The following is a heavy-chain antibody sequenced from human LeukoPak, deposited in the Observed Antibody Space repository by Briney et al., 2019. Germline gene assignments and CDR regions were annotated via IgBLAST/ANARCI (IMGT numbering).Heavy chain of an antibody. CDR1: GGSISSSSYY. CDR2: IYYSGST. Sequence: SETLSLTCTVSGGSISSSSYYWGWIRQPPGKGLEWIGSIYYSGSTYYNPSLKSRVTISVDTSKNQFSLKLSSVTAADTAVYYCARDNIAALRYDAFDIWGQGTMVTVSS. V-gene: IGHV4-39*07. J-gene: IGHJ3*02. CDR3: ARDNIAALRYDAFDI. D-gene: IGHD6-6*01.